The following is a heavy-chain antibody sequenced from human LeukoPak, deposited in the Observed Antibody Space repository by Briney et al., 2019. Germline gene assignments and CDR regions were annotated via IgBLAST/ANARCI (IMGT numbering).Heavy chain of an antibody. CDR1: GFTFSSYA. CDR2: ISYDGSNK. V-gene: IGHV3-30-3*01. CDR3: VKGMEDYDILTGVLDV. Sequence: GGSLRLSCAASGFTFSSYAMHWVRQAPGKGLEWVAVISYDGSNKYYADSVKGRFTISRDNSKNTLYLQMNSLRAEDTAVYYCVKGMEDYDILTGVLDVWGQGTTVTVSS. J-gene: IGHJ6*02. D-gene: IGHD3-9*01.